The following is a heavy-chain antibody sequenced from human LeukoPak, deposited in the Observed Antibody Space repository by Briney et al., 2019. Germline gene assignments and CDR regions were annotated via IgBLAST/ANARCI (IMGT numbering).Heavy chain of an antibody. CDR3: ATYSAARPRDY. Sequence: GESLKISCKGFGYSFSNYWIGWVRQMPGKGLEWMGIIYPGDSDTRYSPSFQGQVTISADKSISTAYLQWSSLKASDTAMYYCATYSAARPRDYWGQGTLVTVSS. V-gene: IGHV5-51*01. J-gene: IGHJ4*02. CDR1: GYSFSNYW. CDR2: IYPGDSDT. D-gene: IGHD6-6*01.